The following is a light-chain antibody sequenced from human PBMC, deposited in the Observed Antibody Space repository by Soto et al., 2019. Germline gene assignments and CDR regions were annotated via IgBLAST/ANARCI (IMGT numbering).Light chain of an antibody. J-gene: IGLJ1*01. CDR3: TSFAQGRIYV. Sequence: QSALTQPASVSGSPGQSITISCTGTRSNVGNYNLVSWYQQHPGKAPKLMIYEGSKRPSGVSNRFSGSKSGNTASLTISGLQAEDDGDYYCTSFAQGRIYVFGSRTKVTV. CDR2: EGS. CDR1: RSNVGNYNL. V-gene: IGLV2-23*01.